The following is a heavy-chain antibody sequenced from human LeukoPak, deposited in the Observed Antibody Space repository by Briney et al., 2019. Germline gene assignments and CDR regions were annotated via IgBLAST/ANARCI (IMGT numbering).Heavy chain of an antibody. CDR2: ISTDGNTT. CDR3: VREYTNSGGRYFDY. CDR1: GFTFSNYW. D-gene: IGHD6-6*01. V-gene: IGHV3-74*01. Sequence: GGSLRLSCAASGFTFSNYWMHWVRQAPGKGLVWVSRISTDGNTTNYADSVKGRFTISRDNAKDTLYLQMNSLRAEDTAVYYCVREYTNSGGRYFDYWGQGTLVTVSS. J-gene: IGHJ4*02.